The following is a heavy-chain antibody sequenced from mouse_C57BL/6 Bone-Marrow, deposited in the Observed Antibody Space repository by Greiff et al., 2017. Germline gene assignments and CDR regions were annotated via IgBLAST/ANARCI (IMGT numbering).Heavy chain of an antibody. Sequence: VKLQESGPGLVQPSQSLSITCTVSGFSLTSYGVHWVRQSPGKGLEWLGVIWRGGSTDYNAAFMSRLSITKDNSKSQVFFKMNSLQADDTAIYYCAKTGTTVVATGYCDVWGTGTTVTVSS. CDR2: IWRGGST. D-gene: IGHD1-1*01. CDR3: AKTGTTVVATGYCDV. CDR1: GFSLTSYG. J-gene: IGHJ1*03. V-gene: IGHV2-5*01.